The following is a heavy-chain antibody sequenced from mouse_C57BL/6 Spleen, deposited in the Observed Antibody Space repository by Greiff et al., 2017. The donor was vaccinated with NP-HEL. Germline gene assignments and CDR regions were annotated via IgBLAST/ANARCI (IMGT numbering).Heavy chain of an antibody. Sequence: EVKLVESGGGLVKPGGSLKLSCAASGFTFSDYGMHWVRQAPEKGLEWVAYISSGSSTIYYADTVKGRFTISRDNAKNTLFLQMTSLRSEDTAMYYCARPTIDDDVWYVDVWGTGTTVTVSS. V-gene: IGHV5-17*01. CDR3: ARPTIDDDVWYVDV. CDR2: ISSGSSTI. J-gene: IGHJ1*03. CDR1: GFTFSDYG. D-gene: IGHD2-4*01.